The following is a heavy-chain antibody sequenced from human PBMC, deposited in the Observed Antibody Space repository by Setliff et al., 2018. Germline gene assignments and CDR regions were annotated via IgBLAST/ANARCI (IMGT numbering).Heavy chain of an antibody. CDR1: GFPFRDYE. CDR3: ARDLVGATADF. Sequence: GGSLRLSCVATGFPFRDYEMHWVRQAPGKGLEWLAVTSYDGINQYYADSVQGRFTIFRDNSKNTLYLQMNSLRGDDTAVYHCARDLVGATADFWGRGTLVTV. CDR2: TSYDGINQ. J-gene: IGHJ4*02. V-gene: IGHV3-30*12. D-gene: IGHD1-26*01.